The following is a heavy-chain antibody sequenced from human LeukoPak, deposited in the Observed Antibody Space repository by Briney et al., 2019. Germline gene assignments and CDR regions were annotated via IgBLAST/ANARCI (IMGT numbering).Heavy chain of an antibody. CDR1: GGTFSSYA. CDR2: IIPIFGTA. V-gene: IGHV1-69*05. CDR3: ARAEGPNTAMVGY. Sequence: SVKVSCKASGGTFSSYAISWLRQAPGQGLEWMGRIIPIFGTANYAQKFQGRVTITTDESTSTAYMELSSLRSEDTAVYYCARAEGPNTAMVGYWGQGTLVTVSS. J-gene: IGHJ4*02. D-gene: IGHD5-18*01.